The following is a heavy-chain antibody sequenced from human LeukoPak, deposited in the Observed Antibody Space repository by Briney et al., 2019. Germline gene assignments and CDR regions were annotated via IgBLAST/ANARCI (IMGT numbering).Heavy chain of an antibody. J-gene: IGHJ6*03. CDR2: IIPIFGTA. CDR3: ASGYDILTGPEGLAYYYYYMDV. D-gene: IGHD3-9*01. Sequence: SVSVSCTASGGTLSRYAISWVRQAPGQGVEWMGGIIPIFGTANYAQKFQGRVTITADESTSTAYMELSSLRSEDPAVYYCASGYDILTGPEGLAYYYYYMDVGGKGTTVTISS. V-gene: IGHV1-69*13. CDR1: GGTLSRYA.